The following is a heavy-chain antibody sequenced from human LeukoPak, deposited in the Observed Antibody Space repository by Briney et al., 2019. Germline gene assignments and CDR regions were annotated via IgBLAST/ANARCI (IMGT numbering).Heavy chain of an antibody. Sequence: PSETLSLTCTVSGGSISSNNYFWGWIRQPPGKGLEWIGSIYDSGSTYYNPSLKSRVTISVDTSKNQFSLKLNSVTAADTAMYYCQSVFWECLLDYGGQEPRVTVSS. CDR2: IYDSGST. CDR3: QSVFWECLLDY. J-gene: IGHJ4*02. V-gene: IGHV4-39*01. CDR1: GGSISSNNYF. D-gene: IGHD3-3*01.